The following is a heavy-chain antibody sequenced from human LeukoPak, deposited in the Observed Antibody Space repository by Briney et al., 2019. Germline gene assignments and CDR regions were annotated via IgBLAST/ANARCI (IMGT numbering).Heavy chain of an antibody. CDR2: ISGNNGYT. Sequence: ASVKVSCKASGYTFTRYGINWVRQAPGQGLEWMGWISGNNGYTKYEQKFQGRVSMTTDTSTSTAYMELRSLRSDDTAVYYCARGQPNRLLWVGESLSNINPFDYWGQGTLVTVSS. V-gene: IGHV1-18*01. CDR3: ARGQPNRLLWVGESLSNINPFDY. CDR1: GYTFTRYG. J-gene: IGHJ4*02. D-gene: IGHD3-10*01.